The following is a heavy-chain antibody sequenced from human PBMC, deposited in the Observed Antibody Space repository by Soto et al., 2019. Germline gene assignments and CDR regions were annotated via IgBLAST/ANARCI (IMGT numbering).Heavy chain of an antibody. D-gene: IGHD6-13*01. CDR2: IYPGDSDT. Sequence: GESLKISCKGSGYSFTSYWIGWVRQMPGKGLEWMGIIYPGDSDTRYSPSFQGQVTISADKSISTAYLQWSSLKASDTAMYYCARHEIIAAAGTYYYYYMDVWGKGTTVTVSS. J-gene: IGHJ6*03. CDR3: ARHEIIAAAGTYYYYYMDV. V-gene: IGHV5-51*01. CDR1: GYSFTSYW.